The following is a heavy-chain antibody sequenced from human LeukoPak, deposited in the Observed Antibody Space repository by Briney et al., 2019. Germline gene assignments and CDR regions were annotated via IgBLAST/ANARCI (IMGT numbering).Heavy chain of an antibody. CDR1: GYTVTGYY. CDR3: ARVMYYYDSSGYYDYFDY. V-gene: IGHV1-2*02. J-gene: IGHJ4*02. D-gene: IGHD3-22*01. Sequence: ASVKVSCKASGYTVTGYYMHWVRQAPGQGLEWMGWINPNSGGTNYAQKFQGRVTMTRDTSISTAYMELSRLRSDDTAVYYCARVMYYYDSSGYYDYFDYWGQGTLVTVSS. CDR2: INPNSGGT.